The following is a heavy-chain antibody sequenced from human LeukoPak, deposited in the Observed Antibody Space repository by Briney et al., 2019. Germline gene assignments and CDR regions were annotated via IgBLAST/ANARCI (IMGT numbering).Heavy chain of an antibody. CDR3: ASGRGLRRYWYFDL. V-gene: IGHV4-39*07. J-gene: IGHJ2*01. D-gene: IGHD3-10*01. CDR2: IYYSGNT. CDR1: GGSISGSDYY. Sequence: SETLSLTCTVSGGSISGSDYYWTWIRQPPGKGLEWIASIYYSGNTLYNPSLKSRVTISVDTSKNQFSLKLSSVTAADTAVYYCASGRGLRRYWYFDLWGRGTLVTVSS.